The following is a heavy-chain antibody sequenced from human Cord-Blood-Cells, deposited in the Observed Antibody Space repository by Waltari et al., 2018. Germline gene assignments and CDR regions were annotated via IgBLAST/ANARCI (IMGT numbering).Heavy chain of an antibody. CDR1: GYTFTGSY. V-gene: IGHV1-2*02. CDR3: ARGIIYCSGGSCALWYFDL. Sequence: QVQLVPSGAEVKKPGASVKVSCKASGYTFTGSYLHWVRQAPGQGLEWMGWINPNSGGTNYAQKFQGRVTMTRDTSISTAYMELSRLRSDDTAVYYCARGIIYCSGGSCALWYFDLWGRGTLVTVSS. J-gene: IGHJ2*01. D-gene: IGHD2-15*01. CDR2: INPNSGGT.